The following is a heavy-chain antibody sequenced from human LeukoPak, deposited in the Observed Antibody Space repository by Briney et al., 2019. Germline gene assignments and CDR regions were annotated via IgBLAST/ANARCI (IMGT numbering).Heavy chain of an antibody. CDR2: INPNSGGT. CDR1: GYTFTGYY. D-gene: IGHD7-27*01. V-gene: IGHV1-2*02. Sequence: ASVKVSCKASGYTFTGYYTHWVRQAPGQGLEWMGWINPNSGGTNYAQKFQGRVTMTRDTSISTAYMELSRLRSDDTAVYYCARTGGLTGDYSHPDIWGQGTLVTVSS. CDR3: ARTGGLTGDYSHPDI. J-gene: IGHJ4*02.